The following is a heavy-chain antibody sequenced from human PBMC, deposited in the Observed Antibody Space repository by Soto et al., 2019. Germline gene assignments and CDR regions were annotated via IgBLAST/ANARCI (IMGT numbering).Heavy chain of an antibody. J-gene: IGHJ4*02. V-gene: IGHV3-30*18. CDR3: AKALGELSPESYDY. Sequence: QVQLVESGGGVVQPGRSLRLSCAASGFTFSCYAMHWVRQAPGKGLEWVAVISYDGSEKYYADSVKGRFTISRVNSKNTLSLQMNSLRADDTAVYYCAKALGELSPESYDYWGQGTLITVSS. CDR1: GFTFSCYA. CDR2: ISYDGSEK. D-gene: IGHD3-16*02.